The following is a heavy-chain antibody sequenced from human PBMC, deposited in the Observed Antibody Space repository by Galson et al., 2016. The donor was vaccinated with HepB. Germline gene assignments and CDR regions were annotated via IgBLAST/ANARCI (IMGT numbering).Heavy chain of an antibody. V-gene: IGHV3-15*07. CDR1: SSIFSNAW. J-gene: IGHJ4*01. CDR2: IKSKSAGGTI. D-gene: IGHD6-13*01. Sequence: SLRLSCAASSSIFSNAWMNWVRQAPGKGLEWVGRIKSKSAGGTIDYAAPVTGRFTISRDDSQNTLFLQMKSLQTEDTAVYYCTTSGGTSGGSTWPPYWGHGTLVTVSS. CDR3: TTSGGTSGGSTWPPY.